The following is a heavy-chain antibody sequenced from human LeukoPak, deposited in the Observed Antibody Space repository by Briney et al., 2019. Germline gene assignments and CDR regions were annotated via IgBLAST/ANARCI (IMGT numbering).Heavy chain of an antibody. CDR3: AKDRSSSFYYYYYYGMDV. V-gene: IGHV3-11*06. J-gene: IGHJ6*02. CDR1: GFTFNDYY. CDR2: INIGGTNT. Sequence: PGGSLRLSCAASGFTFNDYYMSWIRQAPGKGLEWLSYINIGGTNTHYADSVKGRFTISRDNSKNTLYLQMNSLRAEDTAVYYCAKDRSSSFYYYYYYGMDVWGQGTTVTVSS. D-gene: IGHD6-13*01.